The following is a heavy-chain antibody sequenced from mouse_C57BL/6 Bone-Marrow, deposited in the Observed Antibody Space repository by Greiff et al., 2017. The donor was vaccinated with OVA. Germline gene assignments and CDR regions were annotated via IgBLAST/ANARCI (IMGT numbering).Heavy chain of an antibody. Sequence: EVNVVESGAELVRPGASVKLSCTASGFNIKDDYMHWVKQRPEQGLEWIGWIDPENGDTEYASKFQGKATITADTSSNTAYLQLSSLTSEDTAVYYCTLLHYFDYWGQGTTLTVSS. CDR2: IDPENGDT. CDR1: GFNIKDDY. J-gene: IGHJ2*01. D-gene: IGHD2-10*01. CDR3: TLLHYFDY. V-gene: IGHV14-4*01.